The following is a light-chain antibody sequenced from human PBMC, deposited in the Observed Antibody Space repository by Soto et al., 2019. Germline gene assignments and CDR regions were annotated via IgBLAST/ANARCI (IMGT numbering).Light chain of an antibody. CDR3: QQYNNWPRT. J-gene: IGKJ2*01. V-gene: IGKV3-15*01. Sequence: EIVMTQSPATLSVSPGERATLSCRASQSVSTNLSWYQQKPGQAPRLPSYGASTRATGIPARFSGSGSGTEFPLTISSLQSEDFAVYYCQQYNNWPRTFGQGTKLEIK. CDR1: QSVSTN. CDR2: GAS.